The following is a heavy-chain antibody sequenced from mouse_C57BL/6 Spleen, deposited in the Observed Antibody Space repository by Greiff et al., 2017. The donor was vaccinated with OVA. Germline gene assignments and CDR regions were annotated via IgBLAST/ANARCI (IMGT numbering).Heavy chain of an antibody. CDR1: GFSFNTYA. Sequence: EVKVVESGGGLVQPKGSLKLSCAASGFSFNTYAMNWVRQAPGKGLEWVARIRSKSNNYATYYADSVKDRFTISRDDSESMLYLQMNNLKTEDTAMYYCVRHDYDEGGFDYWGQGTTLTVSS. V-gene: IGHV10-1*01. CDR3: VRHDYDEGGFDY. J-gene: IGHJ2*01. CDR2: IRSKSNNYAT. D-gene: IGHD2-4*01.